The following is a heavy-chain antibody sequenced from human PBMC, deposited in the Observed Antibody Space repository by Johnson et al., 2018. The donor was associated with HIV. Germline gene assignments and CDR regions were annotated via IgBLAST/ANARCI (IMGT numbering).Heavy chain of an antibody. J-gene: IGHJ3*02. Sequence: QVRLVESGGGLVKPGGSLRLSCAGSGFTFSDHYMSWVRQAPGKGLEWVSYISSSRSTIYYADSVKGRFTISRDNSKNTLYLQMNSLRAEDTAVYHCARDRIVGADYDAFDIWGQGTMVTVSS. CDR2: ISSSRSTI. CDR3: ARDRIVGADYDAFDI. D-gene: IGHD1-26*01. V-gene: IGHV3-11*04. CDR1: GFTFSDHY.